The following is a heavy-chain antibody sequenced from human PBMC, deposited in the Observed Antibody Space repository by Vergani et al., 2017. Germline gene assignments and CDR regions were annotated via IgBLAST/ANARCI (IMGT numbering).Heavy chain of an antibody. CDR3: ASHPFDGYSSSCDGPREV. D-gene: IGHD6-13*01. V-gene: IGHV4-4*02. J-gene: IGHJ4*02. CDR1: GGSISSSNW. Sequence: QVQLQESGPGLVKPSGTLSLTCAVSGGSISSSNWWSWVRQPPGKGLEWIGEIYHSGSTNYNPSLKSRVTISVDKSKNQFSLKLSSVTAADTAVYYCASHPFDGYSSSCDGPREVWGQGTLVTVSS. CDR2: IYHSGST.